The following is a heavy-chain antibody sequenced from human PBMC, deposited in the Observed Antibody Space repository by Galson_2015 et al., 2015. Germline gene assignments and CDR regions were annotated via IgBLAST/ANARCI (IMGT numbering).Heavy chain of an antibody. CDR2: IRYDGSQT. D-gene: IGHD2-2*01. V-gene: IGHV3-7*03. CDR1: GFIFRNYW. J-gene: IGHJ4*02. CDR3: ARDASRGGEFDS. Sequence: SLRLSCAASGFIFRNYWMVWVRQTPEKGLEWVAKIRYDGSQTFYVDSVKGRFTISRDNAENSLYLQMNSLRADDTAVYYCARDASRGGEFDSWGQGALVTVSS.